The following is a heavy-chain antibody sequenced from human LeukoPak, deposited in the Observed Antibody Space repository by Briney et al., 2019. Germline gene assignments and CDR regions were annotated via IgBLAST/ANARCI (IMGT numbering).Heavy chain of an antibody. J-gene: IGHJ6*03. CDR2: ISAYNGNT. CDR1: GYTFTSYG. V-gene: IGHV1-18*01. CDR3: ARDNWNYGYYYYYMDV. D-gene: IGHD1-7*01. Sequence: ASVKVSCKASGYTFTSYGVTWVRQAPGQGLEWMGWISAYNGNTNYAQKFQGRVTMTTDTSTSTAYMELRSLRSDDTAVFYCARDNWNYGYYYYYMDVWGKGTTVTVSS.